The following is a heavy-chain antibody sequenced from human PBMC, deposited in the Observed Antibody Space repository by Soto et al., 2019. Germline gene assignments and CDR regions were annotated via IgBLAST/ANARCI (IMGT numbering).Heavy chain of an antibody. D-gene: IGHD3-10*01. Sequence: GESLKISCKGSGYSFTSYWISWGRQMPGKSLEGMGRIDPSDSYTNYSPSFQGHVTISADKSISTAYLQWSSLKASDTAMYYCASSGSYYVGDAFDIWGQGTMVTVS. CDR3: ASSGSYYVGDAFDI. V-gene: IGHV5-10-1*01. J-gene: IGHJ3*02. CDR1: GYSFTSYW. CDR2: IDPSDSYT.